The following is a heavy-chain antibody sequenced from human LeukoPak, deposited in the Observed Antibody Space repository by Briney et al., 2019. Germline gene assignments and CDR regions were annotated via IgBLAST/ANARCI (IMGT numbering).Heavy chain of an antibody. D-gene: IGHD3-22*01. Sequence: ASVKVSCKASGYTFTGYYMHWVRQAPGQGLEWMGWINPNSGGTNYAQKFQGRVTMTRDTSISTAYMELSRLRSDDTAVYYRARDRIGYDSSGPFDYWGQGTLVTVSS. J-gene: IGHJ4*02. CDR2: INPNSGGT. CDR1: GYTFTGYY. V-gene: IGHV1-2*02. CDR3: ARDRIGYDSSGPFDY.